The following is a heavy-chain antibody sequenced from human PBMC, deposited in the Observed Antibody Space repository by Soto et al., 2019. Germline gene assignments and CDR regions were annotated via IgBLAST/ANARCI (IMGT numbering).Heavy chain of an antibody. CDR3: ARVVGEYYYDSSGPDAFDL. J-gene: IGHJ3*01. V-gene: IGHV4-59*01. CDR1: GGSISNSY. Sequence: PSETLSLTCTVSGGSISNSYWSWIRQSPGKGLEWIGYIYSSGSTNYNPSLKSRVTISVDTSKNQFSLKLSSVTAADTAVYYCARVVGEYYYDSSGPDAFDLWGQGTMVTVSS. D-gene: IGHD3-22*01. CDR2: IYSSGST.